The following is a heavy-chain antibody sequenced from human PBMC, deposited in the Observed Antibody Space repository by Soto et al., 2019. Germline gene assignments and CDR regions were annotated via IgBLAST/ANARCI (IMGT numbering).Heavy chain of an antibody. D-gene: IGHD5-18*01. CDR1: CGSISSGGYY. CDR3: ARVVDRQLWSAFFGAFDI. Sequence: SDTLSLTCTFSCGSISSGGYYWSWIRQHPGKGLEWIGYIYYSGSTYYNPSLKSRVTISVDTSKNQFSLKLSSVTAADTAVYYCARVVDRQLWSAFFGAFDIWGQGTMVT. CDR2: IYYSGST. V-gene: IGHV4-31*03. J-gene: IGHJ3*02.